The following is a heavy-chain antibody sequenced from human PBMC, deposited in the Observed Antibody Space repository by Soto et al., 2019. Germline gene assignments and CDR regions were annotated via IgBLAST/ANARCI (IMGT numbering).Heavy chain of an antibody. Sequence: GGSLRLSCAASGFTFSSYWMSWVRQAPGKGLEWVANIKQDGSEKYYVDSVKGRFTISRDNAKNSLYLQMNSLRAEDTAVYYCARGDYDFWSGTPSYYYGMDVWGQGTTVTVS. CDR1: GFTFSSYW. CDR2: IKQDGSEK. J-gene: IGHJ6*02. D-gene: IGHD3-3*01. V-gene: IGHV3-7*01. CDR3: ARGDYDFWSGTPSYYYGMDV.